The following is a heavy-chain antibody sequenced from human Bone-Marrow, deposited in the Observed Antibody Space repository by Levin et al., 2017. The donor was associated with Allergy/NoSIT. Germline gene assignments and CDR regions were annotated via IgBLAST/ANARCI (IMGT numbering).Heavy chain of an antibody. Sequence: VASVKVSCKASGGTFISYAFSWVRQAPGHGLEWMGGIIPLYRTANYAQKFQGRVTITAHESTSTVYMELSSLGSEDTAVYYCARGTSYGSGSSDRPHFHYGTDVWGQGTTVIVSS. CDR2: IIPLYRTA. J-gene: IGHJ6*02. CDR3: ARGTSYGSGSSDRPHFHYGTDV. V-gene: IGHV1-69*13. CDR1: GGTFISYA. D-gene: IGHD3-10*01.